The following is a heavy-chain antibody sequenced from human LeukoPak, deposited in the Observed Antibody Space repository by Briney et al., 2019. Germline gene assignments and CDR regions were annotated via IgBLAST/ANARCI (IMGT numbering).Heavy chain of an antibody. D-gene: IGHD3-16*02. CDR3: ARSLEYDYDWGSYRYPGIDY. V-gene: IGHV4-4*07. CDR2: IYTSGST. J-gene: IGHJ4*02. Sequence: SETLSLTCTVSGGSISSYYWSWIRQPAGKGLEWIGRIYTSGSTNYNPSLKSRVTMSVDTSKNQFSLKLSSVTAADTAVYYCARSLEYDYDWGSYRYPGIDYWGQGTLVTVSS. CDR1: GGSISSYY.